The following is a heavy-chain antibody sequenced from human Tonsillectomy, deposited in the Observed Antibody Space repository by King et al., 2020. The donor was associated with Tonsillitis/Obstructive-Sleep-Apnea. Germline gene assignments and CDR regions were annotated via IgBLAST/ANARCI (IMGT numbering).Heavy chain of an antibody. CDR2: IIHSGST. CDR3: AKSFGGVNDY. CDR1: GGSLSGYS. Sequence: QVQLQQWGAGLLKPSETLSLPCAVYGGSLSGYSWSWIRQPPGKGLEWIGEIIHSGSTKHNPSLKSRVTISVDTSKNQFSLKVSSVTAADTAVYYCAKSFGGVNDYWGQGTLVTVSS. D-gene: IGHD3-16*01. J-gene: IGHJ4*02. V-gene: IGHV4-34*12.